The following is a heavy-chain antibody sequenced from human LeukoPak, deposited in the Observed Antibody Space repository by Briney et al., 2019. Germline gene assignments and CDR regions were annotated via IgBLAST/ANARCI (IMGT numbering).Heavy chain of an antibody. J-gene: IGHJ4*02. D-gene: IGHD6-13*01. Sequence: SETLSLTCTVSGGSISSYYWSWIRQPPGKGLEWIGYIYYTGSTDYNPSLKSRVAISVDTSKNQFSLRLSSVTAADTAVYYCARGSKAAPGTFDYWGQGALVTVSS. V-gene: IGHV4-59*01. CDR3: ARGSKAAPGTFDY. CDR1: GGSISSYY. CDR2: IYYTGST.